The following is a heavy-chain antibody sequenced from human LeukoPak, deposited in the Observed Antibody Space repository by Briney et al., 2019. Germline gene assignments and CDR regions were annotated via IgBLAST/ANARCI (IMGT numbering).Heavy chain of an antibody. D-gene: IGHD3-3*01. Sequence: SETLSRTCTVSGGSISSGDYYWSWIRQPPGKGLEWIGEINHSGSTNYNPSLKSRVTISVDTSKNQFSLQLSSVTAADTAVYYCAREKGYDFWSGYLTSRYYYYMDVWGKGTTVTVSS. J-gene: IGHJ6*03. CDR3: AREKGYDFWSGYLTSRYYYYMDV. CDR1: GGSISSGDYY. CDR2: INHSGST. V-gene: IGHV4-39*07.